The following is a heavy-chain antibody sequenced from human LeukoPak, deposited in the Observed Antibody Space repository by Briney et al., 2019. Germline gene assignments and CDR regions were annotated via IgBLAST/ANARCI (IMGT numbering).Heavy chain of an antibody. CDR2: IYYSGST. J-gene: IGHJ4*02. Sequence: PSETLSLTCTVSGGSISSSSYYWGWIRQPPGKGLEWIGSIYYSGSTYYNPSLKSRVTISVDRSKNQFSLKLSSVTAADTAVYYCARMYSSVIDYWGQGTLVTVSS. V-gene: IGHV4-39*07. CDR3: ARMYSSVIDY. CDR1: GGSISSSSYY. D-gene: IGHD5-18*01.